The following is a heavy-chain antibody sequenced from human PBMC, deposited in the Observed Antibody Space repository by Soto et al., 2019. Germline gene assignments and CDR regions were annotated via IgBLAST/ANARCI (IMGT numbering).Heavy chain of an antibody. CDR3: AKDSADFWSGYPPGYFDY. J-gene: IGHJ4*02. Sequence: AGGSLRLSCAASGFTFSSYAMSWVRQAPGKGLEWVSAISGSGGSTYYADSVKGRFTISRDNSKNTLYLQMNSLRAEDTAVYYCAKDSADFWSGYPPGYFDYWGQGTLVTVSS. CDR1: GFTFSSYA. V-gene: IGHV3-23*01. CDR2: ISGSGGST. D-gene: IGHD3-3*01.